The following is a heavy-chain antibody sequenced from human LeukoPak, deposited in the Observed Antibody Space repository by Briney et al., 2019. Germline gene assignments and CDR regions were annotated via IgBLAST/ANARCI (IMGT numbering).Heavy chain of an antibody. Sequence: SETLSLTCAVSGGSISSGGYSWSWIRQPPGKGLEWIGYIYHSGSTYYNPSLKSRVTISVDRSKNQFSLKLSSVTAADTAVYYCARSIFGVATVFDYWGQGTLVTVSS. CDR3: ARSIFGVATVFDY. CDR1: GGSISSGGYS. CDR2: IYHSGST. V-gene: IGHV4-30-2*01. D-gene: IGHD3-3*01. J-gene: IGHJ4*02.